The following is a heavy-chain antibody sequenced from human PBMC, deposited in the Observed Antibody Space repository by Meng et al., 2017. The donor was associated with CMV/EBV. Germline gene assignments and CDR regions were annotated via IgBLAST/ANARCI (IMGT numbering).Heavy chain of an antibody. Sequence: GGSLRPSCAASGFTFSSYSMNWVRQAPGKGLEWVSSISSSSSYIYYADSVKGRFTISRDNAKNSLYLQMNSLRAEDTAVYYCAREGDRITIFGVGPDGMDVWGQGTTVTVSS. V-gene: IGHV3-21*01. CDR2: ISSSSSYI. CDR1: GFTFSSYS. J-gene: IGHJ6*02. CDR3: AREGDRITIFGVGPDGMDV. D-gene: IGHD3-3*01.